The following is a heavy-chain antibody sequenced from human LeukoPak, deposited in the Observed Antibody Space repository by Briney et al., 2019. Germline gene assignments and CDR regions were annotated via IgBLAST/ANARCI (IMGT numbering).Heavy chain of an antibody. D-gene: IGHD3-10*01. J-gene: IGHJ4*02. CDR3: ARDIPDYYGSGSYESRNDY. V-gene: IGHV1-18*01. CDR2: ISAYNGNT. CDR1: GYTFTSYG. Sequence: VSVKVSCKASGYTFTSYGISWVRQAPGQGLEWMGWISAYNGNTNYAQKLQGRVTMTTDTSTSTAYMELRSLRSDDTAVYYCARDIPDYYGSGSYESRNDYWGQGTLVTVSS.